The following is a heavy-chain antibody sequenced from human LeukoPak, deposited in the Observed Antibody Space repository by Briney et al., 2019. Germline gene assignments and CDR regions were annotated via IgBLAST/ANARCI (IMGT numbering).Heavy chain of an antibody. V-gene: IGHV4-39*07. CDR3: ARPRGPSRGGLLDY. Sequence: SETLSLTCTVSGGSISSSSYYWGWIRQPPGKGLEWIGSIYYSGSTNYNPSLKSRVTISVDTSKNQFSLKLSSVTAADTAVYYCARPRGPSRGGLLDYWGQGTLVTVSS. CDR1: GGSISSSSYY. D-gene: IGHD2-21*01. J-gene: IGHJ4*02. CDR2: IYYSGST.